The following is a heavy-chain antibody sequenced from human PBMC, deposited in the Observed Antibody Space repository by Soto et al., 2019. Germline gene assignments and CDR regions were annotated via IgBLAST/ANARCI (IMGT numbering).Heavy chain of an antibody. CDR1: GFTFSSYS. CDR2: ISSSSTI. V-gene: IGHV3-48*02. CDR3: ASTYYYDSSGYGDDAFDI. J-gene: IGHJ3*02. D-gene: IGHD3-22*01. Sequence: PGGSLRLSCAASGFTFSSYSMNWVRQAPGKGLEWVSYISSSSTIYYADSVKGRFTISRDNAKNSLYLQMNSLRDEDTAVYYCASTYYYDSSGYGDDAFDIWGQGTMVTVSS.